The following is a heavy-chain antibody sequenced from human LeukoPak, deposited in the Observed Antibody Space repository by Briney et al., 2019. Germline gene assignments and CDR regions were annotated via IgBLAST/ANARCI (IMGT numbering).Heavy chain of an antibody. V-gene: IGHV1-58*01. CDR2: IVVGSGNT. J-gene: IGHJ4*02. CDR3: AAVSHPKYSSSWPPFDY. Sequence: SVKVSCKASGFTFTSSAVQWVRQARGQRLEWIGWIVVGSGNTNYAQKFQERVTITRDMSTSTAYMELSSLRSEDTAVYYCAAVSHPKYSSSWPPFDYWGQGTLVTVSS. D-gene: IGHD6-13*01. CDR1: GFTFTSSA.